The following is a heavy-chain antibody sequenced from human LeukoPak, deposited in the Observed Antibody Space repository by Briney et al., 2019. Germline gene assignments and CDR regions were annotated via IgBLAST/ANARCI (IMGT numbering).Heavy chain of an antibody. D-gene: IGHD4-17*01. V-gene: IGHV4-39*07. CDR2: IYYSGST. Sequence: SETLSLTCTVSGGSISSSSYYWGWIRQPPGKGLEWIGSIYYSGSTYYNPSLKSRVTISVDTSKNQFSLKLSSVTAADTAVYYCARDAGLGDGDAFDYWGQGTLVTVSS. CDR3: ARDAGLGDGDAFDY. J-gene: IGHJ4*02. CDR1: GGSISSSSYY.